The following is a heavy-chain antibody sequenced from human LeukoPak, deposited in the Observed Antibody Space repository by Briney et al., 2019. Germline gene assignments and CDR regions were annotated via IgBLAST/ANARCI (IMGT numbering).Heavy chain of an antibody. CDR1: GGTFSSYA. Sequence: GASVKVSCKASGGTFSSYAISWVRQAPGQGLEWMGGIIPIFGTANYAQKFQGRVTITTDESTSTAYVELSSLRSEDTAVYYCASSSYSSGWYNYWGQGTLVTVSS. CDR2: IIPIFGTA. J-gene: IGHJ4*02. CDR3: ASSSYSSGWYNY. D-gene: IGHD6-19*01. V-gene: IGHV1-69*05.